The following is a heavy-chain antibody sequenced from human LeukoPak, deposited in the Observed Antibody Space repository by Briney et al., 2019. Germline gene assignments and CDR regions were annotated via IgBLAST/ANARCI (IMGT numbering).Heavy chain of an antibody. V-gene: IGHV4-59*01. CDR1: GGSINSDY. Sequence: SETLSLTCTVSGGSINSDYWSWIRQSPGKGLEWIGYIHYSGSTNYSPSLKSRVSISVDRSKSHFSLKLSSVTAADTAVYYCASSMVTYYYYYYMDVWGKGTTVTVSS. CDR2: IHYSGST. D-gene: IGHD4-23*01. J-gene: IGHJ6*03. CDR3: ASSMVTYYYYYYMDV.